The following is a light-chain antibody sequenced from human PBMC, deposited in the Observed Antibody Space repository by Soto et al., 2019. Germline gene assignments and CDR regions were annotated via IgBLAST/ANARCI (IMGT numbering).Light chain of an antibody. CDR3: QHYNSFSPWA. CDR2: DAS. CDR1: QSVGTW. V-gene: IGKV1-5*01. J-gene: IGKJ1*01. Sequence: DIQMTQSPSTLSASVGDRVTVTCRASQSVGTWLAWYQQKPGRAPNLLIYDASTLASAVPSRFSGSVSGTEFTLTISSLQSDDFATYYCQHYNSFSPWAFGQGTKVEIK.